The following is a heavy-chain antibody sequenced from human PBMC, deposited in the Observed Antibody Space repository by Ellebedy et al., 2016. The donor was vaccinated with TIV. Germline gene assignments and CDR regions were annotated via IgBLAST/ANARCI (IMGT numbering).Heavy chain of an antibody. CDR1: GFTFNNYA. V-gene: IGHV3-11*01. Sequence: PGGSLRLSCAASGFTFNNYAMSWVRQAQGKGLEWVSYISYSGDLMYYADSVKGRFTTSRDNAENSLYLQRNSLRAEDTAVYYCARLGVIAAAGASDYWGQGTLVIVSS. CDR2: ISYSGDLM. CDR3: ARLGVIAAAGASDY. J-gene: IGHJ4*02. D-gene: IGHD6-13*01.